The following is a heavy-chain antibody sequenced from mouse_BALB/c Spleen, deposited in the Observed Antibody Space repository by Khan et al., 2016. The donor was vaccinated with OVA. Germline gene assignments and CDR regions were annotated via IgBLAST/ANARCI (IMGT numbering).Heavy chain of an antibody. D-gene: IGHD1-1*01. CDR2: PTPTNGRT. Sequence: QVQLQQPGAELVKAGASVKMSCKASGYTFTSYWMHWVKQRLGQGLEWFAEPTPTNGRTYYNEKFKRKATLTVDKSSSTASMLLSGPTCEDPAVYDCARIKKIVATDFDYWGQGTTLTVAS. J-gene: IGHJ2*01. CDR1: GYTFTSYW. V-gene: IGHV1S81*02. CDR3: ARIKKIVATDFDY.